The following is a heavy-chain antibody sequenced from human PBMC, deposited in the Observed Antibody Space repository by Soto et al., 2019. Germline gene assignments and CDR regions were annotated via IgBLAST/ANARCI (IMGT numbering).Heavy chain of an antibody. CDR1: GGSISSSSYY. J-gene: IGHJ4*02. CDR2: IYYSGST. D-gene: IGHD3-16*01. Sequence: SETLSLTCTVSGGSISSSSYYWGWIRQPPGKGLEWIGSIYYSGSTYYNPSLKSRVTISVDTSKNQFSLSLSSVTAADTAVYFCARGGYYDVDYWGQGTLVTVSS. CDR3: ARGGYYDVDY. V-gene: IGHV4-39*07.